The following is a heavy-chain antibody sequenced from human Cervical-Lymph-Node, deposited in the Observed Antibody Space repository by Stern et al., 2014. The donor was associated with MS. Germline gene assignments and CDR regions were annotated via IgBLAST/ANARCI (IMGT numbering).Heavy chain of an antibody. V-gene: IGHV5-51*01. CDR1: GYSFPNYW. CDR2: INPGDSDT. D-gene: IGHD1-26*01. Sequence: VQLGQSGAEVKKPGESLKISCKGSGYSFPNYWIGWVRQMPGKGLEWMGIINPGDSDTRYSPPFQGPVPIPVDKSTSTAYLQWSSLKASDTAMYYCARRHCASRSSCDYFDFWGQGTLVTVSS. CDR3: ARRHCASRSSCDYFDF. J-gene: IGHJ4*02.